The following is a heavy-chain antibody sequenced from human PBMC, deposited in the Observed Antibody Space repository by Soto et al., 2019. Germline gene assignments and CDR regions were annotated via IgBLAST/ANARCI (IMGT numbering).Heavy chain of an antibody. CDR1: GYTFTNYW. V-gene: IGHV1-46*01. CDR3: ARGGRHAYYRY. D-gene: IGHD1-26*01. Sequence: QVQLVQSGAEVKEPGASVKVSCKASGYTFTNYWMHWVRQAPGQGLDWMGIINPSDGTTTYAQKFQGRVTVTRDTSTTTVYMELNSLTSDDTAMYYYARGGRHAYYRYWGQGTLVTVSS. J-gene: IGHJ4*02. CDR2: INPSDGTT.